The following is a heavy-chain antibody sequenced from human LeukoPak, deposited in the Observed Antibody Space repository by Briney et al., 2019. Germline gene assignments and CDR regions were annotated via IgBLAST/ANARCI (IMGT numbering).Heavy chain of an antibody. D-gene: IGHD3-16*02. Sequence: PSQTLSLTCTVSGGSISSGSYYWSWIRQPARKGLEWIGRIYTSGSTNYNPSLKSRVTISVDTSKNQFSLKLSSVTAADTAVYYCASGWKQIVRYWFDPWGQGTLVTVSS. CDR1: GGSISSGSYY. CDR2: IYTSGST. V-gene: IGHV4-61*02. J-gene: IGHJ5*02. CDR3: ASGWKQIVRYWFDP.